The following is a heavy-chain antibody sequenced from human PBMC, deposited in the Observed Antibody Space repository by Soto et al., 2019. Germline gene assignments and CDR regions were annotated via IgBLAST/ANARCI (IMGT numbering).Heavy chain of an antibody. D-gene: IGHD6-6*01. J-gene: IGHJ6*02. CDR3: AVRKSSSSGLLYYYYGMDV. Sequence: QVQLVQSGAEVKKPGASVKVSCKASGYTFTSYGISWVRQAPGQGLEWMGWISAYNGNTNYAQKLQGRVTMTTDTSTSTAYMELRSLRSDDTAVYYCAVRKSSSSGLLYYYYGMDVWGQGTTVTVSS. CDR2: ISAYNGNT. V-gene: IGHV1-18*01. CDR1: GYTFTSYG.